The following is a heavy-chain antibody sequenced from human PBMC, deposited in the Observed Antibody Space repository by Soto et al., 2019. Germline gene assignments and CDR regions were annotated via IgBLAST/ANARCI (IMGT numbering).Heavy chain of an antibody. CDR2: IVPFIGAA. CDR1: RDTFTTYA. J-gene: IGHJ5*02. D-gene: IGHD6-13*01. V-gene: IGHV1-69*01. CDR3: ARSTLYSSSRRNWFDP. Sequence: QVQLVQSGAEVKKPGSSVKVSCKASRDTFTTYALGWVRQAPGQGFEWMGGIVPFIGAANYAQKFQGRVTITADQSTSTVFMELRSLTSEDTAVYYCARSTLYSSSRRNWFDPWGQGPLVTVS.